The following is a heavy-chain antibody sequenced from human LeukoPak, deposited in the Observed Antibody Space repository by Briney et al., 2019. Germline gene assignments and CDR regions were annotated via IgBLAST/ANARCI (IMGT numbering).Heavy chain of an antibody. Sequence: SVKVSCKASGYTFTSYGSSWVRQAPGQGLEWMGWISAYNGNTNYAQKLQGRVTMTTDTSTRTAYMELRSLRSDDTAVYYCARGLTYYGSGSYYNYFDYWGQGTLVTVSS. CDR3: ARGLTYYGSGSYYNYFDY. CDR1: GYTFTSYG. D-gene: IGHD3-10*01. J-gene: IGHJ4*02. V-gene: IGHV1-18*04. CDR2: ISAYNGNT.